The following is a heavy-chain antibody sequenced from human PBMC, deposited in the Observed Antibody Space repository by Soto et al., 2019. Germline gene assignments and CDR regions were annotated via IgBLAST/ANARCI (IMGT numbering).Heavy chain of an antibody. D-gene: IGHD2-15*01. CDR3: VRGEDCAGGSCYSLDV. J-gene: IGHJ6*02. V-gene: IGHV1-46*01. CDR2: INPGDGTT. Sequence: VQLVQSGAEVQKPGASVKVSCTASGYIFTDYYMHWVRQAPGLGREWMGIINPGDGTTKYAQSFQGRVTLTRDTSTNTVYMEMSGLRSEDTAMYYCVRGEDCAGGSCYSLDVWGPGTTVTVSS. CDR1: GYIFTDYY.